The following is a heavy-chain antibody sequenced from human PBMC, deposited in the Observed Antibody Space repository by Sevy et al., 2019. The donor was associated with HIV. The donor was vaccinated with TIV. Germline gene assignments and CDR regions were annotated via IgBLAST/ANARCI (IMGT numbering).Heavy chain of an antibody. CDR1: GFAFSSYT. D-gene: IGHD2-15*01. Sequence: GGSLRLSCAASGFAFSSYTMNWVRQAPGKGLEWVSYISSSSSTIYYADSVKGRFTISRDNAKNSLYLQMNSLRDEDTAVYYCARDPRYCSGGSCYPLVDYFDYWGQGTLVTVSS. CDR3: ARDPRYCSGGSCYPLVDYFDY. V-gene: IGHV3-48*02. J-gene: IGHJ4*02. CDR2: ISSSSSTI.